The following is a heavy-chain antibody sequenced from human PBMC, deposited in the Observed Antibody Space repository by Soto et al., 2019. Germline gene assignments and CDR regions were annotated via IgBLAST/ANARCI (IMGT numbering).Heavy chain of an antibody. D-gene: IGHD6-13*01. CDR3: ARALGIAAAAAFDI. V-gene: IGHV1-69*13. Sequence: ASVKVSCKASGGTFISYAISWVRQAPGQGLEWMGGIIPIFGTANYAQKFQGRVTITADESTSTAYMELSSLRSEDTAVYYCARALGIAAAAAFDIWGQGTMVTVSS. J-gene: IGHJ3*02. CDR1: GGTFISYA. CDR2: IIPIFGTA.